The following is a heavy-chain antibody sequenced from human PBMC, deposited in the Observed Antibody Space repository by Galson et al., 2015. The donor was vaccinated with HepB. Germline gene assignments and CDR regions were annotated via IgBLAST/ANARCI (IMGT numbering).Heavy chain of an antibody. CDR3: ARVYDGSGSYLRYWYFDL. V-gene: IGHV4-34*01. J-gene: IGHJ2*01. Sequence: ETLSLTCAVYGGSFSGYYWSWIRQPPGKGLEWIGEINHSGSTNYNPSLKSRVTISVDTSKNQFSLKLSSVTAADTAVYYCARVYDGSGSYLRYWYFDLWGRGTLVTVSS. D-gene: IGHD3-10*01. CDR2: INHSGST. CDR1: GGSFSGYY.